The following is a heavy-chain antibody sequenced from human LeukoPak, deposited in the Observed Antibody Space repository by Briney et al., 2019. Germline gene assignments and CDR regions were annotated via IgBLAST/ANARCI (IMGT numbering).Heavy chain of an antibody. J-gene: IGHJ3*02. CDR1: GFTFNNFA. CDR2: IAGSGGSS. D-gene: IGHD6-6*01. V-gene: IGHV3-23*01. Sequence: GGSLRLSCAGSGFTFNNFAMNWVRQAPGKGLEWVSSIAGSGGSSHYADSVKGRFTISRDNSKNTVYLEMTSLRAEDTAVYYCARGPSIAARYDAFDIWGQGTMVTVSS. CDR3: ARGPSIAARYDAFDI.